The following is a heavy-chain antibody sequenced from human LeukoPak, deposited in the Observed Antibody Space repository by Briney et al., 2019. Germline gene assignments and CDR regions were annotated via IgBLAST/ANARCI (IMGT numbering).Heavy chain of an antibody. V-gene: IGHV4-38-2*02. D-gene: IGHD3-10*01. J-gene: IGHJ4*02. CDR3: ARHGSYYFDS. CDR1: GYSISSGYY. CDR2: IYHSGST. Sequence: PSETLSLTCTVSGYSISSGYYWGWIRQPPGKGLEWIGSIYHSGSTYYNPSLKSRVTISVDTSKNQFSLRLSSVTAADTAVYYCARHGSYYFDSWGQGTLVTVSS.